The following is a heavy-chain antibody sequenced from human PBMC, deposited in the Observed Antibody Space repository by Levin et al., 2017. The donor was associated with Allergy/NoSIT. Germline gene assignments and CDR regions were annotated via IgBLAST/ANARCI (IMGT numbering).Heavy chain of an antibody. CDR2: ISSSGSTI. Sequence: GESLKISCAASGFTFSSYEMNWVRQAPGKGLEWVSYISSSGSTIYYADSVKGRFTISRDNAKNSLYLQMNSLRAEDTAVYYCARGGLRFLEWLFHRRVFDYWGQGTLVTVSS. J-gene: IGHJ4*02. CDR1: GFTFSSYE. CDR3: ARGGLRFLEWLFHRRVFDY. D-gene: IGHD3-3*01. V-gene: IGHV3-48*03.